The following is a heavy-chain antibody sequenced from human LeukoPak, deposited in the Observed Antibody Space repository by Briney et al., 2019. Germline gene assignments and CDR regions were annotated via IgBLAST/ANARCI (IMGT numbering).Heavy chain of an antibody. Sequence: SETLSLTCTVSGGSISSYYWSWIRQPPGKGLEWIGYIYYSGSTDYNPSLKSRVTISIDTSKNQFSLKLSSVTAADTATYYCARETSLAGFASGLGFNYWGQGILVSVSS. J-gene: IGHJ4*02. CDR1: GGSISSYY. V-gene: IGHV4-59*12. CDR3: ARETSLAGFASGLGFNY. D-gene: IGHD6-19*01. CDR2: IYYSGST.